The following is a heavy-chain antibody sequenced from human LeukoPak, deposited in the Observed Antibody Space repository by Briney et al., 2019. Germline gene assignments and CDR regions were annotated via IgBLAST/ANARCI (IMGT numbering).Heavy chain of an antibody. CDR3: ARSVAGADETPKMDV. J-gene: IGHJ6*04. CDR1: GFTFSSYG. CDR2: ISGSGGST. D-gene: IGHD6-19*01. Sequence: GGSLRLSCAASGFTFSSYGMSWVRQAPGKGLEWVSAISGSGGSTYYADSVKGRFTISRDNSKNTLYLQMNSLRAEDTAVYYCARSVAGADETPKMDVWGKGTTVTVSS. V-gene: IGHV3-23*01.